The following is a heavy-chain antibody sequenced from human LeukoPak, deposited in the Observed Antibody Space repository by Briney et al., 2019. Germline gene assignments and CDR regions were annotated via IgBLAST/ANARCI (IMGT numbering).Heavy chain of an antibody. Sequence: ASVRVSCKASGYTFTGHILHWVRQAPGQGLEWMGIINPSGGSTSYAQKFQGRVTMTRDTSTSTVYMELSSLRSEDTAVYYCARELHDYGDQQNDYWGQGTLVTVSS. J-gene: IGHJ4*02. CDR3: ARELHDYGDQQNDY. CDR1: GYTFTGHI. V-gene: IGHV1-46*01. CDR2: INPSGGST. D-gene: IGHD4-17*01.